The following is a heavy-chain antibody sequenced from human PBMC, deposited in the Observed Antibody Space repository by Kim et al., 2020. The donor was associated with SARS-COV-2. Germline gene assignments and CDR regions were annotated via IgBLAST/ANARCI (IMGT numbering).Heavy chain of an antibody. CDR3: AKVRGWFGRYYYGMDV. Sequence: SVKGRFTISRDNSKNTLYLQMNSLRAEDTAVYYCAKVRGWFGRYYYGMDVWGQGTTVTVSS. J-gene: IGHJ6*02. V-gene: IGHV3-23*01. D-gene: IGHD3-10*01.